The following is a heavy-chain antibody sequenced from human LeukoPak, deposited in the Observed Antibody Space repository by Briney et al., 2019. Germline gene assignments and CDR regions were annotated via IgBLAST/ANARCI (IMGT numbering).Heavy chain of an antibody. CDR1: GGSITSYY. CDR2: IYYSGST. J-gene: IGHJ4*02. CDR3: AREGRYGSGSLGY. V-gene: IGHV4-30-4*01. Sequence: PSETLSLTCTVSGGSITSYYWSWIRQPPGKGLEWIGYIYYSGSTYYNPSLKSRVTISVDTSKNQFSLKLSSVTAADTAVYYCAREGRYGSGSLGYWGQGTLVTVSS. D-gene: IGHD3-10*01.